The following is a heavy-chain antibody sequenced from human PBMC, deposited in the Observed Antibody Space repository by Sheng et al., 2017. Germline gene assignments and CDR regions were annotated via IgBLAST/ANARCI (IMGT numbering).Heavy chain of an antibody. V-gene: IGHV1-69*05. CDR2: IIPIFGTA. CDR3: ARGDYRSLPRSGSGSYYNDHYYYYMDV. J-gene: IGHJ6*03. D-gene: IGHD3-10*01. Sequence: QVQLVQSGAEVKKPGSSVKVSCKASGGTFSSYAISWVRQAPGQGLEWMGGIIPIFGTANYAQKFQGRVTITTDESTSTAYMELSSLRSEDTAVYYCARGDYRSLPRSGSGSYYNDHYYYYMDVWGKGTTVTVSS. CDR1: GGTFSSYA.